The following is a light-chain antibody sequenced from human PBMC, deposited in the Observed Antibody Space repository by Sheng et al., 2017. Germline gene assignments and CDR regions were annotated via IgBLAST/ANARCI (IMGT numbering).Light chain of an antibody. Sequence: EIVMTQSPATLSVSPGERATLSCRASQSVGYHLAWYQQKSGQAPRLLIYGASSRATGIPDRFSGSGSGTDFTLTISRLEPEDFAVYYCQQYGSSPPTFGQGTKVEIK. CDR2: GAS. CDR3: QQYGSSPPT. CDR1: QSVGYH. V-gene: IGKV3-20*01. J-gene: IGKJ1*01.